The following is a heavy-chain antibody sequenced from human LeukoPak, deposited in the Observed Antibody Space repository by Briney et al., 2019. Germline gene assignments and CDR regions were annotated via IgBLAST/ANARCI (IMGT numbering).Heavy chain of an antibody. Sequence: SETLSLTCIVSGGSISSRSYYWGWIRQPPGKGLEWIGSLYHTGSTYYTPSLKSRVTISVDTSKNQFSLKLTSVTAADTAVYYCARVETEGSSWYGVHYFDYWGQGTQVTVSS. CDR3: ARVETEGSSWYGVHYFDY. CDR2: LYHTGST. D-gene: IGHD6-13*01. V-gene: IGHV4-39*07. J-gene: IGHJ4*02. CDR1: GGSISSRSYY.